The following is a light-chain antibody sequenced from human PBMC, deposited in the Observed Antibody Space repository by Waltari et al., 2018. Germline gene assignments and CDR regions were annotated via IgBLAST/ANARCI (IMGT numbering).Light chain of an antibody. CDR3: QQLNSFPLT. V-gene: IGKV1-5*03. CDR1: QSVDNW. CDR2: KSS. J-gene: IGKJ4*01. Sequence: DIQMTQSPSTLSASVGDRVTITCRASQSVDNWLAWSQKKPGKAPKLLIYKSSNLKSWVPSRFSGSGSGTEFTLTISSLQPDDFAAYYCQQLNSFPLTFGGGTKVEIK.